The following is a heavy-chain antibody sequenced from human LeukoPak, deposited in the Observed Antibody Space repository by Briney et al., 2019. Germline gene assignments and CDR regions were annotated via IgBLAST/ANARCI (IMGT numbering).Heavy chain of an antibody. D-gene: IGHD3-22*01. Sequence: GGSLRLSCAASGFSFSSNWMYWVRQAPGKGLEWVSRINGDGRTTHYAESMKGRFTISRDNAKNTLYLQMNTLRAEDTAVYYCARDLFDYYDSSGYSFDYWGQGTLVTVSS. V-gene: IGHV3-74*01. CDR3: ARDLFDYYDSSGYSFDY. J-gene: IGHJ4*02. CDR1: GFSFSSNW. CDR2: INGDGRTT.